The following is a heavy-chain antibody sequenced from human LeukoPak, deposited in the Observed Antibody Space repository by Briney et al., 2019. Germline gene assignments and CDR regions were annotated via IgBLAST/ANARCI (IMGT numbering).Heavy chain of an antibody. V-gene: IGHV3-73*01. CDR2: IGNKVGNYAT. CDR3: AGNYDSWTGLNY. D-gene: IGHD3-3*01. CDR1: GFTFSGSA. Sequence: PGGSLRLSCAASGFTFSGSAMHWVRQASGKGLEWVGHIGNKVGNYATEYAASLRGRFTISIDDSKDTAYLQVNSLKTEDTAVYYCAGNYDSWTGLNYWGQGTLVTVSS. J-gene: IGHJ4*02.